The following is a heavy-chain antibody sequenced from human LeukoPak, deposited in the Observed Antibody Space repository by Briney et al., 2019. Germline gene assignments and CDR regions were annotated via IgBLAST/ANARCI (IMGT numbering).Heavy chain of an antibody. V-gene: IGHV4-61*01. J-gene: IGHJ4*02. CDR3: ARDEWFGY. Sequence: SETLSLTCTVSGGSVSSGSYYWSWSRQPPGKGLEWIAYIYSSVSTKSTTSLKSRVTISVDSSKNQVSLNLSSVTATDTAVYYCARDEWFGYWGQGTLVTVSS. CDR2: IYSSVST. CDR1: GGSVSSGSYY. D-gene: IGHD3-10*01.